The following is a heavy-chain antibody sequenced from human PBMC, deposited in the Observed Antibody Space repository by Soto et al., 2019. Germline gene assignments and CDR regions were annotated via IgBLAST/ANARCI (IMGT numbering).Heavy chain of an antibody. V-gene: IGHV4-39*07. Sequence: PSETLSLTCSVSGDSISSNNYYWSWIRKRPGEGLEWIGFVYCSGSTDNNPSLKSRVTISADTSKNQFSLSLYSVTAADTAVYYCASSGGPEGDWFDPWGQGILVTVSS. J-gene: IGHJ5*02. CDR2: VYCSGST. CDR3: ASSGGPEGDWFDP. CDR1: GDSISSNNYY. D-gene: IGHD2-15*01.